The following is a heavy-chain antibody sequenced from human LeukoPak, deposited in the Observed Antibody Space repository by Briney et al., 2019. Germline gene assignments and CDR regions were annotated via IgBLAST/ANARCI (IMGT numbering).Heavy chain of an antibody. Sequence: PGGSLRLSCSASGFTFSSYWMSWVRQAPGKGLEWVANIKQDGSEKNYVDSVNGRFTISRDNAKNSLYLQMNSLRAEDTAVYYCASINTFDYWGQGTLVTVSS. V-gene: IGHV3-7*05. J-gene: IGHJ4*02. CDR3: ASINTFDY. CDR1: GFTFSSYW. CDR2: IKQDGSEK.